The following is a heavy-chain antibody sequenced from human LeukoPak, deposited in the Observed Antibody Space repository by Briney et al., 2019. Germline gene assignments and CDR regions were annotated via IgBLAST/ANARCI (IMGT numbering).Heavy chain of an antibody. D-gene: IGHD3-16*02. Sequence: GGSLRLSCEASGFIFDDYAMHWVRQAPGKGLEWVSGISWNSGNIDYADSVKGRFTISRDNAKNSLFLQMTSLRAEDTAVYYCARHFMITFGGVVVMRHAFDIWGQGTMVTVSS. CDR1: GFIFDDYA. CDR2: ISWNSGNI. V-gene: IGHV3-9*01. CDR3: ARHFMITFGGVVVMRHAFDI. J-gene: IGHJ3*02.